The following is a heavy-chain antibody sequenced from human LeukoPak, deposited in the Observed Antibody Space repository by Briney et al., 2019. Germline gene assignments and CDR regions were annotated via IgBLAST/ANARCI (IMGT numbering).Heavy chain of an antibody. J-gene: IGHJ5*02. CDR2: IYSGGST. Sequence: PGGSLRLSCAASGFTVSSNYMSWVRQAPGKGLEWVSVIYSGGSTYYADSVKGRFTISRDNSKNTLYLQMNSLRAEDTAVYYCAREPQGSWFDPWGQGTLVTISS. CDR3: AREPQGSWFDP. V-gene: IGHV3-53*01. D-gene: IGHD3-10*01. CDR1: GFTVSSNY.